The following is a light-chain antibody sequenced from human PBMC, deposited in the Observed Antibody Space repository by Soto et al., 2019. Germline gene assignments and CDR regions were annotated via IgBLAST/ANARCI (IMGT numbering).Light chain of an antibody. V-gene: IGKV1-12*01. CDR3: QQANSYPFT. Sequence: DIQMTQSPSYVSASIGDRVTITCRASQGIRSWLAWYQQKPGKVPKLLIYAASSLQSGVPSRFSGSGSGTDFTLTISSLQPEDFATYFCQQANSYPFTFGPGTKVDVK. CDR1: QGIRSW. CDR2: AAS. J-gene: IGKJ3*01.